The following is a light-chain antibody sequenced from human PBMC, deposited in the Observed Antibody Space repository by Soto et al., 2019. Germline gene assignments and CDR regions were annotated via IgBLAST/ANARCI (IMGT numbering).Light chain of an antibody. V-gene: IGLV2-14*03. CDR1: SXDIGSYDH. CDR2: AVS. CDR3: ISYTDRQSYL. J-gene: IGLJ1*01. Sequence: QSALTQPASVSGSPGQSITISCSGTSXDIGSYDHVAWYQQFPGKSPKLIIYAVSDRPSGVSDRFSGSKSGISASLTISGLHTEDEADYYCISYTDRQSYLFGTGTKGTVL.